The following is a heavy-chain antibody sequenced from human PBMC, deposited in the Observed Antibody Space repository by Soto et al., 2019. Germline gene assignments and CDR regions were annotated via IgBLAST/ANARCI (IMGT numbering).Heavy chain of an antibody. CDR2: IWYDGSNK. CDR3: AREGAGYSSGWYQRGGFDY. D-gene: IGHD6-19*01. Sequence: QVQLVESGGGVVQPGRSLRLSCAASGFTFSSYGMHWVRQAPGKGLEWVAVIWYDGSNKYYAASVKGRFTISRDHSKNTQYLERNSLRAEDTGGEDWAREGAGYSSGWYQRGGFDYWGQGTLVTVSS. CDR1: GFTFSSYG. J-gene: IGHJ4*02. V-gene: IGHV3-33*01.